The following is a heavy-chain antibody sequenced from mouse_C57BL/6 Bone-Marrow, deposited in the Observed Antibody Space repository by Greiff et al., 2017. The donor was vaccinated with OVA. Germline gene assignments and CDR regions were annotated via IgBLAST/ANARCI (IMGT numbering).Heavy chain of an antibody. CDR1: GYAFSSSW. Sequence: VKLMESGPELVKPGASVKISCKASGYAFSSSWMNWVKQRPGKGLEWIGRIYPGDGDTNYNGKFKGKATLTADKSSSTAYMQLSSLTSEDSAVYFCARGDYSNYLAWFAYWGQGTLVTVSA. CDR3: ARGDYSNYLAWFAY. D-gene: IGHD2-5*01. V-gene: IGHV1-82*01. J-gene: IGHJ3*01. CDR2: IYPGDGDT.